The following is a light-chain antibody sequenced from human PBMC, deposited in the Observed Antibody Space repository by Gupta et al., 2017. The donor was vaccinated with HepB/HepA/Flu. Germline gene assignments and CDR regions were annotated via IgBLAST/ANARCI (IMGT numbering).Light chain of an antibody. CDR2: DAS. J-gene: IGKJ3*01. V-gene: IGKV3-11*01. Sequence: EIVLTQSPATLSLSPGERATLSCRASQSVRSYLAWYQQKPGQAPRLLIYDASNRATGIPARFSGSGSGTDFTLTISSLEPEDSATYYFQQRVNWVFGPGTKVHIK. CDR1: QSVRSY. CDR3: QQRVNWV.